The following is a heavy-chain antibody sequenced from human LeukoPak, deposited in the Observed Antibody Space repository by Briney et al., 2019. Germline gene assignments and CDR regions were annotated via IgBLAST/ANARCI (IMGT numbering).Heavy chain of an antibody. D-gene: IGHD3-22*01. CDR3: ARVLGNYYDGSGPSLY. CDR1: GFTFSSYE. CDR2: ISSSSGYI. V-gene: IGHV3-21*01. J-gene: IGHJ4*02. Sequence: GGSLRLSCAASGFTFSSYEMNWVRHAQGKGLEWVSSISSSSGYIYYADSVKGRSTISRDNAKNSLYLQMNSLRGEDTAVYYCARVLGNYYDGSGPSLYWGQGTLVTVSS.